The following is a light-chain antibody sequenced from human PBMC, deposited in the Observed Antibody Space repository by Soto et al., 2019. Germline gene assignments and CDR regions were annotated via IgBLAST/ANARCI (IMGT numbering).Light chain of an antibody. CDR1: QTVSNY. Sequence: TQSPATVSLSPGDSATLSCRASQTVSNYLAWYQQKPGQAPRLLIYYASERATGIPARFSGSGCGRDYTHTIISREPENSAVYYCQHRSTWPFLTFGGGTKVEI. V-gene: IGKV3-11*02. CDR2: YAS. J-gene: IGKJ4*01. CDR3: QHRSTWPFLT.